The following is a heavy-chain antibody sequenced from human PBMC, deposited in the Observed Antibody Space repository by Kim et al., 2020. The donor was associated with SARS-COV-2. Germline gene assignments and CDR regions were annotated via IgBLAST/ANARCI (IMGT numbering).Heavy chain of an antibody. CDR1: GFTFSSYE. D-gene: IGHD1-26*01. CDR3: ARASGGGSYSGGWFDP. CDR2: ISSSGSTI. Sequence: GGSLRLSCAASGFTFSSYEMNWVRQAPGKGLEWVSYISSSGSTIYYADSVKGRFTISRDNAKNSLYLQMNSLRAEDTAVYYCARASGGGSYSGGWFDPWGQGTLVTVSS. J-gene: IGHJ5*02. V-gene: IGHV3-48*03.